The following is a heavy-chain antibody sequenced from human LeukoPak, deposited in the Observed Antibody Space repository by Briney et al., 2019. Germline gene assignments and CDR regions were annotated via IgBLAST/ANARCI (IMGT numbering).Heavy chain of an antibody. D-gene: IGHD2-15*01. V-gene: IGHV4-4*07. CDR2: IYTSGST. CDR1: GGSISSYY. J-gene: IGHJ4*02. CDR3: ARDRIRGYCSGGSCSNYFDY. Sequence: PPETLSLTCTVSGGSISSYYWSWIRQPAGKGLEWIGRIYTSGSTNYNPSLKSRVTMSVDTSKNQFSLKLSSVTAADTAVYYCARDRIRGYCSGGSCSNYFDYWGQGTLVTVSS.